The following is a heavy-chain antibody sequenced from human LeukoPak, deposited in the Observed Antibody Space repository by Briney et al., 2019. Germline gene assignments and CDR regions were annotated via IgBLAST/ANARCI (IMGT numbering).Heavy chain of an antibody. Sequence: GGSLRLSCAASGFTFSSYAMSWVRQAPGKGLEWVSAISGSGGSTYYADSVKGRFTISRDNSKNTLYLQMNSLRAEDTAVYYCAKNLHDSWSGYTFDYWGQGTLVTVSS. V-gene: IGHV3-23*01. J-gene: IGHJ4*02. CDR3: AKNLHDSWSGYTFDY. CDR1: GFTFSSYA. CDR2: ISGSGGST. D-gene: IGHD3-3*01.